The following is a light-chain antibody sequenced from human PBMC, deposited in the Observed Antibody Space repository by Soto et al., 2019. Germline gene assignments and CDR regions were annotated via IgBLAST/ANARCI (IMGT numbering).Light chain of an antibody. CDR3: HSYTSSQTPGV. V-gene: IGLV2-14*03. CDR1: TSDVGAYKY. Sequence: QSALTQPASVSGAPGQSLTISCTGTTSDVGAYKYVHWYQQHPGTAPKLIIYDDTNRPSGVSNRFSGSKSGNTASLTISGLKAEDEADYYCHSYTSSQTPGVFGGGTKLTVL. J-gene: IGLJ3*02. CDR2: DDT.